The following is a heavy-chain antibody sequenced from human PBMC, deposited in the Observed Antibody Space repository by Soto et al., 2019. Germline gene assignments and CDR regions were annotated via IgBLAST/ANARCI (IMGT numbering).Heavy chain of an antibody. Sequence: QLQLQESGPGLVKPSETLSLTCTVSGGSISSSSYYWGWIRQPPGKGLEWIGSIYYSGSTYYNPSLKSRVTTSSDTSKHHLSLKLSSVPAAAPAVYYCAWFTGPCGTYYDSLGVDYSGQGTLVTVSS. CDR2: IYYSGST. V-gene: IGHV4-39*02. CDR3: AWFTGPCGTYYDSLGVDY. D-gene: IGHD3-9*01. J-gene: IGHJ4*02. CDR1: GGSISSSSYY.